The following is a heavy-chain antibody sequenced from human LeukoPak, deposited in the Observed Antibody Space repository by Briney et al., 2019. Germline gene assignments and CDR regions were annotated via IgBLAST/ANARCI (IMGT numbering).Heavy chain of an antibody. CDR1: GFTDRGNH. Sequence: GGSLRLSCAASGFTDRGNHVSWVRQAPGRGLEWVSLVNRDDSTYYADSVKGRFTISRDKSKNTLDLQMNSLRTEDTAVYYCAADYVAVTPHWGQGTLVTVSS. D-gene: IGHD2-21*02. CDR3: AADYVAVTPH. CDR2: VNRDDST. J-gene: IGHJ4*02. V-gene: IGHV3-66*01.